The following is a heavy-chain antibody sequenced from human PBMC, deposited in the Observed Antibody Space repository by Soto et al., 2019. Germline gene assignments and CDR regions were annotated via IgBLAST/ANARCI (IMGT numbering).Heavy chain of an antibody. CDR3: AREAAGFRRYYFDY. J-gene: IGHJ4*02. CDR1: AFTFSSYA. CDR2: ISSNGGST. Sequence: EVQLVESGGGLVQPGGSLRLSCAASAFTFSSYAMHWVRQAPGRGLEYVSAISSNGGSTYYANSVKGRFTISRDNSKNTLYLQMGSLRAEDMAMYYCAREAAGFRRYYFDYWGQGTLVTVSS. V-gene: IGHV3-64*01. D-gene: IGHD6-19*01.